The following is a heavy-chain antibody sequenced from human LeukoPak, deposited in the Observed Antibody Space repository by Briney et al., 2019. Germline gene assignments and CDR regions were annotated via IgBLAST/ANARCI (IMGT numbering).Heavy chain of an antibody. CDR1: GGSISSDY. Sequence: SETLSLTCTVSGGSISSDYWSWIRQPAGKGLEWIGRIYRSGSTNYNPSLKSRVTMSVDTSKDELSLKLSSVTAADTAVYYCARVRGAARLFGDYRGQGTLVTVSS. J-gene: IGHJ4*02. D-gene: IGHD6-6*01. V-gene: IGHV4-4*07. CDR3: ARVRGAARLFGDY. CDR2: IYRSGST.